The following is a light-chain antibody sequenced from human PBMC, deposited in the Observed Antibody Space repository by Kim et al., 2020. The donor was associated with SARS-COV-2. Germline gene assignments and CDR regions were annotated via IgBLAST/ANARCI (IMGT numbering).Light chain of an antibody. Sequence: ALGQTVRSTCQGDSLRNYVASWYQQKPGQAPILVFYGKNNRHSGIPDRFSGSSSGNTASLTITGAQAEDEADYYCNSRDSSGNQWVFGGGTQLTVL. CDR3: NSRDSSGNQWV. CDR1: SLRNYV. V-gene: IGLV3-19*01. J-gene: IGLJ3*02. CDR2: GKN.